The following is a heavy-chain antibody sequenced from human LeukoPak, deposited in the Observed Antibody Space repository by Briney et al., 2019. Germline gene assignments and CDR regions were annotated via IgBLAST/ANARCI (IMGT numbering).Heavy chain of an antibody. V-gene: IGHV1-46*01. CDR1: GYTFTSYY. CDR3: ARDQEGFDY. CDR2: IYPRDGST. J-gene: IGHJ4*02. Sequence: ASVKVSCKASGYTFTSYYMHWVRQAPGQGLEWMGMIYPRDGSTSYAQNFQGRVTVTRDTSTTTVHMELRGLRSEDTAVYYCARDQEGFDYWGQGTVVTVSS.